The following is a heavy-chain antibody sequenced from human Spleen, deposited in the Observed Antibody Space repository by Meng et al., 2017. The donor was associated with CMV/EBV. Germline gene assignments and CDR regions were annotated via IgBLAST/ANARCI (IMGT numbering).Heavy chain of an antibody. CDR1: GYTFTRYG. J-gene: IGHJ6*02. CDR2: ISAYNGNT. V-gene: IGHV1-18*01. CDR3: ARDRPGYCSGGSCPGDYYYGMDV. D-gene: IGHD2-15*01. Sequence: ASVKVSCKASGYTFTRYGISWVRQAPGQGLEWMGWISAYNGNTNYAQKLQGRVTMTTDTSTSTAYMELRSLRSDDTAVYYCARDRPGYCSGGSCPGDYYYGMDVWGQGTTVTVSS.